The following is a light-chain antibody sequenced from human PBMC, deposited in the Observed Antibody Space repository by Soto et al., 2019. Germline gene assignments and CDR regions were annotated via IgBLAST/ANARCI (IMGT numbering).Light chain of an antibody. CDR2: RAS. CDR1: QSISIW. J-gene: IGKJ1*01. CDR3: QQYNSYSGT. Sequence: DIQMTQSPSTLSASVGDRVTINCRASQSISIWLAWYQQKPGKAPKLLIYRASTLESGVPSRFSGSGSGTEFTLTISSLQPDDFATYYCQQYNSYSGTFGQGTKVEIK. V-gene: IGKV1-5*03.